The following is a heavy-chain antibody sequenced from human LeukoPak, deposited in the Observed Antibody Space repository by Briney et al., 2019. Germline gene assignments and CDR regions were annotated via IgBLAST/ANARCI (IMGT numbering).Heavy chain of an antibody. V-gene: IGHV3-66*01. CDR3: TRDSIHTY. CDR1: GFSVNNNY. Sequence: PGGSLRLSCAASGFSVNNNYMNWVRQAPGKGLEWVSINYNEGTTFYTDSVRGRFTISRDDSKNTIYLLMNSLRAEDTAIYYCTRDSIHTYWGQGALVTVSS. J-gene: IGHJ4*02. CDR2: NYNEGTT.